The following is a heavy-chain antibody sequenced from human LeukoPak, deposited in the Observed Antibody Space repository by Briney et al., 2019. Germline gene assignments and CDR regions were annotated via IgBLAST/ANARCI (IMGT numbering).Heavy chain of an antibody. CDR3: AKVRILVGSGSWDY. Sequence: QPGGSLRLSCAASGFTFSSYAMSWVRQAPGKGLEWVSAISNSGGSTYYADSVKGRFTISRDNSKNTLYLQMNSLRAEDTAVYYCAKVRILVGSGSWDYWGQGTLVTVSS. D-gene: IGHD3-10*01. J-gene: IGHJ4*02. CDR1: GFTFSSYA. CDR2: ISNSGGST. V-gene: IGHV3-23*01.